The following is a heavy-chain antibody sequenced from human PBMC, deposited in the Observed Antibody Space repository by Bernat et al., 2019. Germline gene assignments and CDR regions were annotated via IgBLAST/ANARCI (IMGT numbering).Heavy chain of an antibody. CDR2: ISTSSSTI. Sequence: EVQLVESGGGLVQPGGSLRLSCVGSGFIFSRYNMNWVRQAPGQGLEWISYISTSSSTIFQADSVRGRFTISRDNAKNSLYLQMNSLRDEDTAVYYCARVGRWNSGELSLDYWGQGTPVTVSS. J-gene: IGHJ4*02. CDR3: ARVGRWNSGELSLDY. D-gene: IGHD3-16*02. CDR1: GFIFSRYN. V-gene: IGHV3-48*02.